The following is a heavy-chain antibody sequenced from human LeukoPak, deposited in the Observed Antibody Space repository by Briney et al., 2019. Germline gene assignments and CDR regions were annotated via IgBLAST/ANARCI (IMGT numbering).Heavy chain of an antibody. CDR2: INPNSGGT. D-gene: IGHD3-10*01. CDR1: GYTFTAYY. CDR3: ARVATMVRGVINQLLGY. J-gene: IGHJ4*02. V-gene: IGHV1-2*02. Sequence: PWASVKVSCKASGYTFTAYYMHWVRQAPGQGLEWMGWINPNSGGTNYAQKFQGRVTMTRDTSISTAYMELSRLRSDDTAVYYCARVATMVRGVINQLLGYWGQGTLVTVSS.